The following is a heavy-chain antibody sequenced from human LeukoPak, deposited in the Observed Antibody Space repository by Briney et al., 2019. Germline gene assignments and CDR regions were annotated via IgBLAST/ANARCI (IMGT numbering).Heavy chain of an antibody. V-gene: IGHV1-69*05. J-gene: IGHJ4*02. CDR2: IIPIFGTA. D-gene: IGHD3-10*01. CDR1: GYTLTELS. CDR3: ASSRFGERPPRY. Sequence: GASVKVSCKVSGYTLTELSMHWVRQAPGQGLEWMGGIIPIFGTANYAQKFQDRVTITTDESTSTAYMELSSLRSEDTAVYYCASSRFGERPPRYWGQGTLVTVSS.